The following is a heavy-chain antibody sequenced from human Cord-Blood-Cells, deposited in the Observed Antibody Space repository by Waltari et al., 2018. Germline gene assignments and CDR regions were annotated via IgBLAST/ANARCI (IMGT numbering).Heavy chain of an antibody. CDR3: ARAGYSSSPGDFDY. CDR2: INHSGST. D-gene: IGHD6-6*01. Sequence: QVQLQQWGAGLLKPSETLSLTCAVYGGSFSGYYWSWIRQPPGKGLEWIGEINHSGSTNYNPSLKSRVTISVDTSKNQFSLKLSSVTAADTAVYYCARAGYSSSPGDFDYWGQGTLVTVSS. J-gene: IGHJ4*02. V-gene: IGHV4-34*01. CDR1: GGSFSGYY.